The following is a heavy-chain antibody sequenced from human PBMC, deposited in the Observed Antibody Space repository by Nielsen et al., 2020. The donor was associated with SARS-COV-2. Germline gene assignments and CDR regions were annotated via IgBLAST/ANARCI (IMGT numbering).Heavy chain of an antibody. CDR1: GGSISSDEYY. CDR3: ARLPWPGPYYFDS. CDR2: IYYNGRT. D-gene: IGHD1-14*01. V-gene: IGHV4-30-4*01. J-gene: IGHJ4*02. Sequence: SETLSLTCSVSGGSISSDEYYWSWIRQPPGKGLEWIGYIYYNGRTYYNPSLRSRVTVSLDTSQNQFSLKLSSVTAADTAVYYCARLPWPGPYYFDSWGQGTLVTVSS.